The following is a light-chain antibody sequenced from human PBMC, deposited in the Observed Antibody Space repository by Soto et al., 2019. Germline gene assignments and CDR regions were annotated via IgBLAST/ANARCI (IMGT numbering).Light chain of an antibody. CDR3: QHRRNWPLT. CDR2: DTS. CDR1: QSVNSF. Sequence: EIVLTQSPATLSLSPGAGATLSCRASQSVNSFLAWYQQKPGQAPRLLIYDTSTRATGIPARFSGSGSGTDFTLTISSLEPEDFAVYYCQHRRNWPLTFGGGTKVEIK. V-gene: IGKV3-11*01. J-gene: IGKJ4*01.